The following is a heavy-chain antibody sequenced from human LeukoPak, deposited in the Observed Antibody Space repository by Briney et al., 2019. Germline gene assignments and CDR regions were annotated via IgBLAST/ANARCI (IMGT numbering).Heavy chain of an antibody. D-gene: IGHD3-3*01. CDR2: INSDGSST. CDR1: GFTFSSYW. V-gene: IGHV3-74*01. CDR3: VVGHTQSKDYDFWSSYFDY. Sequence: PGGSLRLSCAASGFTFSSYWMHWVRQAPGKGLVWVSRINSDGSSTSYADSVKGRFTISRDNAKNTLYLQMNSLRAEDTAVYYCVVGHTQSKDYDFWSSYFDYWGQGTLVTVSS. J-gene: IGHJ4*02.